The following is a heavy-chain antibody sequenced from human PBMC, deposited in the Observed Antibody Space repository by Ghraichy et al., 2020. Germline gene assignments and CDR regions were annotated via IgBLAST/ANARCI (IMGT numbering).Heavy chain of an antibody. J-gene: IGHJ5*02. CDR1: GFTFSSYE. CDR3: ARERRSTTNWFDP. Sequence: LSLTCAASGFTFSSYEMNWVRQAPGKGLEWVSNISSSGSTIYYADSVKGRFTISRDNAKNSLYLQMNSLRAEDTAVYYCARERRSTTNWFDPWGQGNLVTGSS. CDR2: ISSSGSTI. D-gene: IGHD1-1*01. V-gene: IGHV3-48*03.